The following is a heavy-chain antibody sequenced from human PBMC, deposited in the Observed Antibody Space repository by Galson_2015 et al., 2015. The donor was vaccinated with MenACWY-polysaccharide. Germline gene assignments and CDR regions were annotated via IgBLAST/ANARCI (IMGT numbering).Heavy chain of an antibody. CDR2: MNLNSGRT. V-gene: IGHV1-8*01. CDR1: GYTFTSLD. D-gene: IGHD6-13*01. CDR3: ARAAGDLDY. J-gene: IGHJ4*02. Sequence: SVKVSCKASGYTFTSLDINWVRQAPGQGLEWMGWMNLNSGRTGSAQKFQGRVIVTSDTSTNTAYMELTSLRSEDTAVYYCARAAGDLDYWGQGTLVTVSS.